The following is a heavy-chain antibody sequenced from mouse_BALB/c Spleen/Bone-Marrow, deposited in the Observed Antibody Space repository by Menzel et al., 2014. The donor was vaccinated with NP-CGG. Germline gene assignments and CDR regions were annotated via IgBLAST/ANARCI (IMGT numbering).Heavy chain of an antibody. CDR1: GYTFTSYW. CDR3: AREGSSPYYFDY. CDR2: IYPGDGDT. J-gene: IGHJ2*01. Sequence: QVQLQQSGAELARPGASVKLSCKASGYTFTSYWMQWVEQRPGQGLEWIGAIYPGDGDTRYTQKFKGKATLTADKSSSTAYMQLSSLASEDSAVYDCAREGSSPYYFDYWGQGTTLTVSS. D-gene: IGHD1-1*01. V-gene: IGHV1-87*01.